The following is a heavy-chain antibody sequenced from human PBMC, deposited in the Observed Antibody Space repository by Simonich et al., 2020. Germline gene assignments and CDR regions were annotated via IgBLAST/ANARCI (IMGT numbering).Heavy chain of an antibody. CDR2: IIAQNGNT. Sequence: QVQLVQSGAEVKKPGASVKVSCKASGYTFTSYGISWVRQAPGQGLEWMGGIIAQNGNTNYAQKLQGRVTMTTDTATSTAYMERRSLRSDDTAVYYCARASRGTWWYYYFDYWGQGTLVTVSS. J-gene: IGHJ4*02. D-gene: IGHD2-15*01. CDR1: GYTFTSYG. V-gene: IGHV1-18*01. CDR3: ARASRGTWWYYYFDY.